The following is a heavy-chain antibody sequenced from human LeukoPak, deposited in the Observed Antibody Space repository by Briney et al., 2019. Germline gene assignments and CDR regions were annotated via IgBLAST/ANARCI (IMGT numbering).Heavy chain of an antibody. CDR1: XGSXXXXS. CDR2: MYYSGTT. CDR3: ARAGSIYGWFDY. J-gene: IGHJ4*02. D-gene: IGHD5-18*01. V-gene: IGHV4-59*13. Sequence: XGSXXXXSWSWIRLPPGKGLEWVGHMYYSGTTKYNPSLKSRVTISVDTSKNQFSLRLSSVTAADTAVYFCARAGSIYGWFDYWGQGTLVTVSS.